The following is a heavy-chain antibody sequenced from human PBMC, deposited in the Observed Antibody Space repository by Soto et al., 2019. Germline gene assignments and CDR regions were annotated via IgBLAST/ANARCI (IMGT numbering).Heavy chain of an antibody. CDR3: ARRPLCGGDCYIDY. J-gene: IGHJ4*02. CDR2: IYPGDSDT. V-gene: IGHV5-51*01. Sequence: GESLKISCQGSGYKVSPWHNFTSYWIAWVRQKPGKGLEWMGIIYPGDSDTRYSPSFQGHVTISADESISTAYLQWSSLKASDTAMYYCARRPLCGGDCYIDYWGQGTLVTVSS. CDR1: GYKVSPWHNFTSYW. D-gene: IGHD2-21*02.